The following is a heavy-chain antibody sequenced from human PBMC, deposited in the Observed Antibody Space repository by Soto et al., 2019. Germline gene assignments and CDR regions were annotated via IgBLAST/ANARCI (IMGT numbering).Heavy chain of an antibody. J-gene: IGHJ6*02. Sequence: QVQLVQSGAEVKKPGSSVKVSCKASGGTFSSYTISWVRQAPGQGLEWMGRIIPILGIANYAQKFQGRVTITADKSTSTAYMELSSLRSEYTAVYYCAKGDYDGVGYYYYGMDVWGQGTLVTVSS. CDR3: AKGDYDGVGYYYYGMDV. D-gene: IGHD4-17*01. CDR2: IIPILGIA. V-gene: IGHV1-69*02. CDR1: GGTFSSYT.